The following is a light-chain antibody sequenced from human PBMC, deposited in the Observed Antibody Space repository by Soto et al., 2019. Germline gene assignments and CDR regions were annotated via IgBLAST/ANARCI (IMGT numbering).Light chain of an antibody. CDR2: DDR. CDR3: CSYEIGGNVV. V-gene: IGLV2-23*01. CDR1: SSDVGSYNL. Sequence: QSVLTQPASVSGSPGQSITISCSGSSSDVGSYNLVSWYQQHPGKAPKLIIYDDRKRPSGISNRFSGSKSGNTASLTISGLQAEDEADYYCCSYEIGGNVVIGGGTKLTVL. J-gene: IGLJ2*01.